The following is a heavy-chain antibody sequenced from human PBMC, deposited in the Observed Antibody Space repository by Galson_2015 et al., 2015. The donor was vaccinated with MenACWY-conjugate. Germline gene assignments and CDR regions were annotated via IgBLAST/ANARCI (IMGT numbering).Heavy chain of an antibody. J-gene: IGHJ3*02. Sequence: SLRLSCAASGFTFSTYWMNWVRQAPGKGLEWVANIKQDGGEKYYVDSVKGRFTISRDNAKNSLHLQMNSLRAEGMAVYYCVRDVFRSSSSWYDPDAFDNWGQGTMVTVSS. CDR1: GFTFSTYW. CDR3: VRDVFRSSSSWYDPDAFDN. CDR2: IKQDGGEK. D-gene: IGHD6-13*01. V-gene: IGHV3-7*01.